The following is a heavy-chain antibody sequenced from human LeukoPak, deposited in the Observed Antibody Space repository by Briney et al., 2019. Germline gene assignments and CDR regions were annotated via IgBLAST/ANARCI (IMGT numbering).Heavy chain of an antibody. CDR1: GYTFTSYG. J-gene: IGHJ3*02. D-gene: IGHD3-22*01. CDR2: ISAYNGNT. CDR3: ARERYDSSGYNDAFDI. V-gene: IGHV1-18*01. Sequence: ASVKVSCKASGYTFTSYGISWVRQAPGQGLEWMGWISAYNGNTNYAQKLQGRVTMTTDTSTSTAYVELRSLRSDDTAVYYCARERYDSSGYNDAFDIWGQGTMVTVSS.